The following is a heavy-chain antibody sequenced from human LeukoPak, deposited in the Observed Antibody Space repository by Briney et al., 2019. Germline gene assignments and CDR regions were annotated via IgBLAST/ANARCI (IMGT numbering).Heavy chain of an antibody. D-gene: IGHD2-15*01. CDR2: ISSSSSYI. J-gene: IGHJ4*02. CDR1: GFTFSSYS. Sequence: GGSLRLSCAASGFTFSSYSMNWVRQAPGKGLEWVSSISSSSSYIYYADSVKGRFTISRDNAKNSLYLQMNSLRAEDTAVYYCARAYCSGGSCYGLDYWGQGTLVTVSS. V-gene: IGHV3-21*01. CDR3: ARAYCSGGSCYGLDY.